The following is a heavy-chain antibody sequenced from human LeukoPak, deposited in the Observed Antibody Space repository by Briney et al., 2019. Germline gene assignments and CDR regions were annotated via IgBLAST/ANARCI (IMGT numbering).Heavy chain of an antibody. CDR3: ASIHYDILTPSYYVDF. V-gene: IGHV4-39*01. J-gene: IGHJ4*02. Sequence: SETLSLTCTVSGGSITSTSYYWGWIRQPPGKGLEWIGSMYYGGSTYSNPSLKSRVTISVDTSKNQFSLNLSSVTASDTAVFYCASIHYDILTPSYYVDFWGQGTLVTVSS. CDR2: MYYGGST. D-gene: IGHD3-9*01. CDR1: GGSITSTSYY.